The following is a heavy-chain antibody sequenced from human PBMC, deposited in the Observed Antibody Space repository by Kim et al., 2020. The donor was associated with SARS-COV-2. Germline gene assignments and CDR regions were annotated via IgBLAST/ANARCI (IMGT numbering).Heavy chain of an antibody. CDR2: IKSKTDGGTT. D-gene: IGHD3-16*02. Sequence: GGSLRLSCAASGFTFSNAWMSWVRQAPGKGLEWVGRIKSKTDGGTTDYAAPVKGRFTISRDDSKNTLYLQMNSLKTEDTAVYYCTPELHPMITFGGVIVHNWGQGTLVTVSS. J-gene: IGHJ4*02. CDR1: GFTFSNAW. CDR3: TPELHPMITFGGVIVHN. V-gene: IGHV3-15*01.